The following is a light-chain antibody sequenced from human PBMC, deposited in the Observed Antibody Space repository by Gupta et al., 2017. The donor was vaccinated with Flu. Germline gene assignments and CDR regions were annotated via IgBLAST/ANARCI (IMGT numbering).Light chain of an antibody. Sequence: PGHTASSTCSGDRLGDKSVYWFQQRPGQSPVLVMYQNNKRPSGIPARFSGSNSGNTATLTISGTQAMDEADYYCQAWVSGTYVFGPGTEVTVL. CDR3: QAWVSGTYV. CDR2: QNN. CDR1: RLGDKS. J-gene: IGLJ1*01. V-gene: IGLV3-1*01.